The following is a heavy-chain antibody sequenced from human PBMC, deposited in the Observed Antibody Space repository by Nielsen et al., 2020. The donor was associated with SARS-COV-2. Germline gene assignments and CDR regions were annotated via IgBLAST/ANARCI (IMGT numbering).Heavy chain of an antibody. D-gene: IGHD3-9*01. Sequence: RQPPGKGLEWVAVIWYDGSNKYYADSVKGRFTISRDNSKNTLYLQMNSLRAEDTAVYYCARETSYYDILTGYYPYYYYYMDVWGKGTTVTVSS. J-gene: IGHJ6*03. CDR2: IWYDGSNK. CDR3: ARETSYYDILTGYYPYYYYYMDV. V-gene: IGHV3-33*01.